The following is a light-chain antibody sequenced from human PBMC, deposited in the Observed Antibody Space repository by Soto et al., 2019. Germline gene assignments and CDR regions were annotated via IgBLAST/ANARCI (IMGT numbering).Light chain of an antibody. CDR2: EAS. CDR3: QQYSHFST. CDR1: QSISNW. V-gene: IGKV1-5*03. Sequence: DIQLTQSPSTLSASVGDRVTISCRASQSISNWLACYQQKPGIAPKLLIYEASRLESGVPSRVSGTGSGTEFTLTISSLQPDDFATYYFQQYSHFSTFGQGTQVDIK. J-gene: IGKJ1*01.